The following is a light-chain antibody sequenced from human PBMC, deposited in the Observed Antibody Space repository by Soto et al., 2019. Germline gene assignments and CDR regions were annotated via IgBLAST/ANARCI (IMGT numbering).Light chain of an antibody. J-gene: IGKJ1*01. Sequence: DIQLTQSPSFLSASVGDRVTITCRASQGIGSYLAWYQQKPGKAPKLLIYAASTLQSGVPSRFSGSGSGTEFPLMISSLQPEDFASYYCQQLNSYPWTFGQGTKVEIK. CDR3: QQLNSYPWT. CDR1: QGIGSY. CDR2: AAS. V-gene: IGKV1-9*01.